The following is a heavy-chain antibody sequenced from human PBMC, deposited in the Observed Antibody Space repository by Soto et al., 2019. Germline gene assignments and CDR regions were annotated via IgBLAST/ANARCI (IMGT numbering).Heavy chain of an antibody. CDR2: IYHSGST. CDR1: GGSISSGGYS. Sequence: QLQLQESGSGLVKPSQTLSLTCAVSGGSISSGGYSWSWIRQPPGKGLEWIGYIYHSGSTYYNPSLKSRVTISVDRSKNQFSLKLSSVTAADTAVYYCARGDCSSTSCYGGVDAFDIWGQGTMVTVSS. J-gene: IGHJ3*02. V-gene: IGHV4-30-2*01. CDR3: ARGDCSSTSCYGGVDAFDI. D-gene: IGHD2-2*01.